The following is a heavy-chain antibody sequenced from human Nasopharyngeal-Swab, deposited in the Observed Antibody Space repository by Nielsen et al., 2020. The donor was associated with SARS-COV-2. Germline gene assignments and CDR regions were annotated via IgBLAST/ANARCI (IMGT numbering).Heavy chain of an antibody. CDR3: AKDFSLSAFMVADMGFDY. J-gene: IGHJ4*02. V-gene: IGHV3-23*01. Sequence: CAASGLAFRSYAMSWVCQAPGKGLEWVSAISGSGGSTYYADSVKGRFIISRDNSKNTLYLQMNSLRAEDTAVYYCAKDFSLSAFMVADMGFDYWGQGTLVTVSS. CDR1: GLAFRSYA. D-gene: IGHD2/OR15-2a*01. CDR2: ISGSGGST.